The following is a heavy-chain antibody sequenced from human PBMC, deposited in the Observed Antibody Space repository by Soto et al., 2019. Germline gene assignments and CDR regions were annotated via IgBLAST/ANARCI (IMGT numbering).Heavy chain of an antibody. J-gene: IGHJ5*02. D-gene: IGHD6-6*01. CDR2: TYYRSKWYN. CDR1: GDSVSSNSAA. Sequence: PSQTLSLTCAISGDSVSSNSAAWNWIRQSPSRGLEWLGRTYYRSKWYNDYAVSVKSRITINPDTSKNQFSLQLNSVTPEDTAVYYCARADPTEYSSSSVWFDPWGQGTLVTVSS. V-gene: IGHV6-1*01. CDR3: ARADPTEYSSSSVWFDP.